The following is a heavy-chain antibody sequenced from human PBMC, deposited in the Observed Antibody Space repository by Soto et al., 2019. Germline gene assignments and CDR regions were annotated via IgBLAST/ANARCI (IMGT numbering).Heavy chain of an antibody. Sequence: EVQLWESGGGLVQPGGSLRLSCAASGFTFSNYAMSWVRQAPGKGLEWVSAISGSGGCTYYADSVKGRFTIPRDNSKDTLYLQMSSLRAEDTAVYYCAKDRASSWEGPSWCQGTLVTVSS. CDR3: AKDRASSWEGPS. CDR1: GFTFSNYA. D-gene: IGHD6-13*01. CDR2: ISGSGGCT. J-gene: IGHJ4*02. V-gene: IGHV3-23*01.